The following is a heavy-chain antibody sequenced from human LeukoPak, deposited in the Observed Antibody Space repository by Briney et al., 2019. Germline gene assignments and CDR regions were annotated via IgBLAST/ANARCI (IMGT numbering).Heavy chain of an antibody. Sequence: PSETLSLTCTVSGGSISSYYWTWIRQPAGKGLEWIGRFYSTGSTNYNPSLKSRVTMSVDTSKNQFSLKLSSVTAADTAVYYCARDRAVGWFDPWGQGTLVTVSS. CDR3: ARDRAVGWFDP. CDR2: FYSTGST. CDR1: GGSISSYY. J-gene: IGHJ5*02. V-gene: IGHV4-4*07.